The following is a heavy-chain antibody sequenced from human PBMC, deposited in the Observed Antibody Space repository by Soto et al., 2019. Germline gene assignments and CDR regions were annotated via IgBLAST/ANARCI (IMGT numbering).Heavy chain of an antibody. CDR2: ISGDGSFT. Sequence: AVGSLRLSCGASGFTFGNYWMHWVRQAPGEGLVWVSRISGDGSFTRFADSVKGRFTISRDNAKNTLFLQMNSLRVDDTAVYYCARVGGGSGNFDYWGQGTLVTVSS. CDR3: ARVGGGSGNFDY. V-gene: IGHV3-74*01. CDR1: GFTFGNYW. D-gene: IGHD3-10*01. J-gene: IGHJ4*02.